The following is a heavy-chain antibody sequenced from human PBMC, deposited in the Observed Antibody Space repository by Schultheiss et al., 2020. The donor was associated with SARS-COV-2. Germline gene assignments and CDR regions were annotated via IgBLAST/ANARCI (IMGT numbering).Heavy chain of an antibody. CDR3: ASPLTAA. J-gene: IGHJ5*02. Sequence: ASVKSCKASGYTLTNSGISWVRQAPGQGLESMGWINTYNGNTGYAQKFQGRVTMTRNTSISTAYMELSSLRSEDTAVYYCASPLTAAWGQGTLVTVSS. CDR1: GYTLTNSG. D-gene: IGHD2-2*01. V-gene: IGHV1-8*02. CDR2: INTYNGNT.